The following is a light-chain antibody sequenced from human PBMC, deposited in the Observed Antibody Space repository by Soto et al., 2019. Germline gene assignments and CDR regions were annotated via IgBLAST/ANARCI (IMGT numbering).Light chain of an antibody. J-gene: IGKJ1*01. Sequence: VERATLARRASQSVSRSYLAWYQQKPGQAPRLLIYGASSRATGIPDRFSGSGSGTDFTLTISRLEPEDFAVYYCQQYGSSPRTFGQGTKVDIK. CDR1: QSVSRSY. CDR3: QQYGSSPRT. CDR2: GAS. V-gene: IGKV3-20*01.